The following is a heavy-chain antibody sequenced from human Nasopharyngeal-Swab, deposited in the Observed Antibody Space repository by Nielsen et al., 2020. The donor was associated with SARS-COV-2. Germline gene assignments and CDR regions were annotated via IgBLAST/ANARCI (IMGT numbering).Heavy chain of an antibody. CDR2: IYPGDSTL. V-gene: IGHV5-51*01. CDR3: TRGSVVIREDNWFDP. Sequence: KVSCKGSGYNFNSYWIAWVRQMPGKGLEWMGIIYPGDSTLRYSPSFQGHVTISADRSISTAYLQWSSLRASDTAMYYCTRGSVVIREDNWFDPWGQGTLVTVSS. D-gene: IGHD3-10*01. J-gene: IGHJ5*02. CDR1: GYNFNSYW.